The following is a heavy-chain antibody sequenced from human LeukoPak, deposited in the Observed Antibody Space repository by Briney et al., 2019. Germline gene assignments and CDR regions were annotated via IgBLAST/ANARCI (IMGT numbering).Heavy chain of an antibody. CDR1: GFTFSSYS. CDR3: ARGTPEAYY. CDR2: ITTSLII. Sequence: PGGSLRLSCAASGFTFSSYSMTWVRQAPGKGLEWVSSITTSLIISYADSVKGRFSISRDDSRSTLYLQLTSLTVEDTALYYCARGTPEAYYWGQGTQVTVSS. V-gene: IGHV3-23*01. J-gene: IGHJ4*02. D-gene: IGHD1-14*01.